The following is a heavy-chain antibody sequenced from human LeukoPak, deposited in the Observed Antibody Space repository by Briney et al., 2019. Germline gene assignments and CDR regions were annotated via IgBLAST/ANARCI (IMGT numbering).Heavy chain of an antibody. D-gene: IGHD3-9*01. CDR3: ARARLLRYYDWLLYHSNWFDP. CDR2: INPNSGGT. J-gene: IGHJ5*02. Sequence: ASVKVSCKASGYTFTSYYMHWVRQAPGQGLEWMGWINPNSGGTNYAQKFQGRVTMTRDTSISTAYMELSRLRSDDTAVYYCARARLLRYYDWLLYHSNWFDPWGQGTLVTVSS. CDR1: GYTFTSYY. V-gene: IGHV1-2*02.